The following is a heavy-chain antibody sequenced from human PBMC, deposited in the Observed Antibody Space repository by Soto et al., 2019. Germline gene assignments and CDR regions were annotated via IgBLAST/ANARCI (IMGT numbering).Heavy chain of an antibody. Sequence: PGGSLRLSCAASGFIFSSYAMSWVRQAPGKGLEWVSTISGPGATTYYADSVKGRFTISRDNSKTTLYLQMSSLRAEDTAIYFCARRQNCGAASCSFDYWGQGTLVTVPQ. CDR1: GFIFSSYA. J-gene: IGHJ4*02. V-gene: IGHV3-23*01. CDR2: ISGPGATT. CDR3: ARRQNCGAASCSFDY. D-gene: IGHD2-15*01.